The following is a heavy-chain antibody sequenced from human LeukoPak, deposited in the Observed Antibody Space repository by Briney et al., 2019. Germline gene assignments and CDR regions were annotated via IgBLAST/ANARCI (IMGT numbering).Heavy chain of an antibody. J-gene: IGHJ4*02. V-gene: IGHV3-23*01. CDR3: AKAPSYGSGSYFDY. D-gene: IGHD3-10*01. Sequence: GGSLRLSCAASGFTFSSFAMSWVRQAPGQGLEWVSAISDNSGNTYYADSVKGRFTISRDNSKNALYLQVNSLRADDTAVYYCAKAPSYGSGSYFDYWGQGTLVTVSS. CDR1: GFTFSSFA. CDR2: ISDNSGNT.